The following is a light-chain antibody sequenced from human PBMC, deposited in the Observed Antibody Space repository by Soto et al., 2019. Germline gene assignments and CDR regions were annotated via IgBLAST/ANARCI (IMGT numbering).Light chain of an antibody. CDR2: DNN. CDR1: SPNIGNNY. CDR3: GAWDNSLSTVV. V-gene: IGLV1-51*01. Sequence: QSVLTQPPSLSAAPGQKVSISCSGSSPNIGNNYVSWYQQVPGTAPKFLIYDNNKRHSGIPDRFSGSKSGTSATLDITGLQTGDEADYYCGAWDNSLSTVVFGGATQRTV. J-gene: IGLJ2*01.